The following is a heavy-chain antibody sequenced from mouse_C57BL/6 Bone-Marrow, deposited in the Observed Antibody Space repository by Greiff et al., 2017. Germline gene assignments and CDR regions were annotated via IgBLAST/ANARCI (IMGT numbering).Heavy chain of an antibody. V-gene: IGHV1-5*01. J-gene: IGHJ1*03. CDR1: GYTFTSYW. D-gene: IGHD1-1*01. CDR2: IYPGNSDT. CDR3: TRRGLYYYGSSPWYFDV. Sequence: EVQLQQSGTVLARPGASVKMSCKTSGYTFTSYWMHWVKQRPGQGLEWIGAIYPGNSDTSYNQKFKGKAKLTAVTSASTAYMGLSTLTNEDSAFYYCTRRGLYYYGSSPWYFDVWGTGTTVTVSS.